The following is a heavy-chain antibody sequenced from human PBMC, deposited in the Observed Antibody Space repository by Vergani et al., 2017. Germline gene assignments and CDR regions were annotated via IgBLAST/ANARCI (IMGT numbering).Heavy chain of an antibody. CDR2: ISHDGSES. V-gene: IGHV3-30*18. D-gene: IGHD3-10*02. CDR1: GFTFSNFG. CDR3: AKAAGMGITVSATIDS. J-gene: IGHJ4*02. Sequence: QAKLVESGGGVVQPGGSLRLSCAASGFTFSNFGMHWVRQAPGKGLEGVALISHDGSESFYGTSVTGRLTISRDNSKNTLFLQLSSLKAEDTSVYYCAKAAGMGITVSATIDSWGQGTLVLVSS.